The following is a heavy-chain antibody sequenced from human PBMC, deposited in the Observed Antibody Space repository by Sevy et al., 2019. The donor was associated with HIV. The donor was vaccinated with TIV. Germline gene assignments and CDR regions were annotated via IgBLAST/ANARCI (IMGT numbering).Heavy chain of an antibody. V-gene: IGHV3-33*01. J-gene: IGHJ6*04. CDR3: ATIAAAGTVDV. Sequence: GGSLRLSCVASGFTFSSYGMHWVRQAPGKGLEWVAVIWYDGSNKYYADSVKGRFTISRDNSKNTLYLQMNSLRAEDTAVYYCATIAAAGTVDVWGKGTTVTVSS. CDR1: GFTFSSYG. CDR2: IWYDGSNK. D-gene: IGHD6-13*01.